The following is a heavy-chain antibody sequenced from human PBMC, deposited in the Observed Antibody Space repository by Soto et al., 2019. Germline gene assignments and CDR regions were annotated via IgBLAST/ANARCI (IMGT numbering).Heavy chain of an antibody. CDR2: ISYDGSNK. CDR1: GFTFSSYG. V-gene: IGHV3-30*18. CDR3: AKDQERQWLVPGY. J-gene: IGHJ4*02. Sequence: QVQLVESGGGVVQPGRSLRLSCAASGFTFSSYGMHWVRQAPGKGLEWVAVISYDGSNKYYADSVKGRFTISRDNSKNTLYLQMNSLRAEDTAVYYCAKDQERQWLVPGYWGQGTLVTVSS. D-gene: IGHD6-19*01.